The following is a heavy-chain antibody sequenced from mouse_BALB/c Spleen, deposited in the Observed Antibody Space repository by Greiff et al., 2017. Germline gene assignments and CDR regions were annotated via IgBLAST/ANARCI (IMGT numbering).Heavy chain of an antibody. Sequence: EVHLVESGGGLVQPGGSRNLSCPASGSPFSSYGMSWVRRTPDKRLGLVATINSNGGSTYYPDSVKGRFTISRDNAKNTLYLQMSSLKSEDTAMYYCARDRAAVREVEFAYWGQGTLVTVSA. CDR2: INSNGGST. CDR3: ARDRAAVREVEFAY. V-gene: IGHV5-6-3*01. CDR1: GSPFSSYG. J-gene: IGHJ3*01. D-gene: IGHD3-1*01.